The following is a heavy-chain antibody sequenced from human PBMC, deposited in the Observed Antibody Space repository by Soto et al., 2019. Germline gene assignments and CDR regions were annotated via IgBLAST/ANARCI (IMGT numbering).Heavy chain of an antibody. V-gene: IGHV1-18*01. CDR3: EREGGWEGRYYFDP. Sequence: QVQLVQSGTEVKKPGASVKVSGKASGYTFTNYGISWVRQAPGQGLEWMGGINAYNGNTNFAQKLQGRVTITTDTSTRTAYMELRSLRSDDTALYDCEREGGWEGRYYFDPWGQGTLVTVSS. D-gene: IGHD1-26*01. J-gene: IGHJ5*02. CDR2: INAYNGNT. CDR1: GYTFTNYG.